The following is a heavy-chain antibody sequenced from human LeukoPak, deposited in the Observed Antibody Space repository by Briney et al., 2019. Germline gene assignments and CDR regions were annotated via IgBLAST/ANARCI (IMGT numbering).Heavy chain of an antibody. CDR3: VRGGGTLDM. CDR2: IKQDGSDK. D-gene: IGHD1-1*01. CDR1: GFIITSHR. J-gene: IGHJ3*02. V-gene: IGHV3-7*01. Sequence: PGGSLRLSCEASGFIITSHRMSWVRQAPGKRPEWVANIKQDGSDKYYLDSVKGRFTISRDNAKNSLYLQMNSLRDEDTAMYYCVRGGGTLDMWGQGTMVTVSS.